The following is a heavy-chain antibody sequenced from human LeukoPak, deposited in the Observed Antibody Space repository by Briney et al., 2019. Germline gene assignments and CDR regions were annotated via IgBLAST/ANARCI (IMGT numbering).Heavy chain of an antibody. V-gene: IGHV3-30*18. D-gene: IGHD3-10*01. J-gene: IGHJ6*02. CDR3: AKGPYGSGGDGTDV. CDR1: GFTFSSYG. CDR2: ISYDGSNT. Sequence: GGSLRLSCAASGFTFSSYGLHWVRQAPGKGLEWVAVISYDGSNTYYADSVKGRITISRDNSKNTLYLQMNSLRAEDTAVYYCAKGPYGSGGDGTDVWGQGTTVTVSS.